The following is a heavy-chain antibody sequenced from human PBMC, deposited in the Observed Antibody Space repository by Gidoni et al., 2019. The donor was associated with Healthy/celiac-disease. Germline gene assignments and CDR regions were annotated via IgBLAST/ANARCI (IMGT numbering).Heavy chain of an antibody. CDR1: GFTFSSYG. CDR3: AKVVYDTAMVRSRFMKPDYYYYYGMDV. V-gene: IGHV3-30*18. D-gene: IGHD5-18*01. Sequence: QVQLVESGGGVVQPGRSLRLSCAASGFTFSSYGMLLVLQAPGKGLEWVAVISYDGSNKYYADSVKGRFTISRDNSKNTLYLQMNSLRAEDTAVYYCAKVVYDTAMVRSRFMKPDYYYYYGMDVWGQGTTVTVSS. J-gene: IGHJ6*02. CDR2: ISYDGSNK.